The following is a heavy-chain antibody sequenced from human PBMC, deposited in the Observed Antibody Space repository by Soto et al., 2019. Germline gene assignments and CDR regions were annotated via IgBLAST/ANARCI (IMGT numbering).Heavy chain of an antibody. CDR1: GGSISSYY. D-gene: IGHD2-2*01. CDR3: ARVLTRYCSSTSCPHYYYYMDV. CDR2: IYYSGST. Sequence: PSETLSLTCTVSGGSISSYYWSWIRQPPGKGLEWIGYIYYSGSTYYNPSLKSRVTISVDTSKNQFSLKLSSVTAADTAVYYCARVLTRYCSSTSCPHYYYYMDVWGKGTTVTVSS. V-gene: IGHV4-59*12. J-gene: IGHJ6*03.